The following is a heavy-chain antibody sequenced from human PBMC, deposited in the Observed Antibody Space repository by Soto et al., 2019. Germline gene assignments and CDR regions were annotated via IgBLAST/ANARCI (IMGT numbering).Heavy chain of an antibody. Sequence: EVQLLESGGGLIQPGGSLRLSCAAFGFTFSSYAVTWVRQAPGKGLEWVSVISGSGGSTYYADSMKGRFTISRDNSKNTLHLQMNSLRAEDTAVYYCAKIGVGVADYWGQGTLVTVSS. J-gene: IGHJ4*02. D-gene: IGHD6-19*01. CDR2: ISGSGGST. CDR1: GFTFSSYA. V-gene: IGHV3-23*01. CDR3: AKIGVGVADY.